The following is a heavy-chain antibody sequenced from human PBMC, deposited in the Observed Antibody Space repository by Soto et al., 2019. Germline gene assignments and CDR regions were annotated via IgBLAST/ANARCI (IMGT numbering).Heavy chain of an antibody. Sequence: GESLKISCKGSGYSFTSYWIGWVRQMPGKGLEWMGIIYPGDSDTRYSPSFQGQVTISADKSISTAYLQWSSLKASDTAMYYCARQLYYDSSGYYFGDAFDIWGQGTMLTVSS. D-gene: IGHD3-22*01. CDR1: GYSFTSYW. CDR2: IYPGDSDT. CDR3: ARQLYYDSSGYYFGDAFDI. J-gene: IGHJ3*02. V-gene: IGHV5-51*01.